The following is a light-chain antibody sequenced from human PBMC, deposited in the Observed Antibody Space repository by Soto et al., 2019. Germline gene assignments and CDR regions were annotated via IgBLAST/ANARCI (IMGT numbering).Light chain of an antibody. CDR2: EVS. J-gene: IGLJ2*01. Sequence: QSALTQPASVSGSPGQSITISCIGTSSDVGSYNLVSWYQQHPGKAPKVLIYEVSERPSGVSNRFSGSKSGNTASLTISGLQVGDGAEYYCCSYAGSRTHVLFGGGTKLPVL. CDR1: SSDVGSYNL. CDR3: CSYAGSRTHVL. V-gene: IGLV2-23*02.